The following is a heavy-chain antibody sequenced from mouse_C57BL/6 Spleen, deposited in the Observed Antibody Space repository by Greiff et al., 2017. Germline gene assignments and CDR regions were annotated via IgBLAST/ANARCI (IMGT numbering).Heavy chain of an antibody. V-gene: IGHV1-62-3*01. CDR2: IHPNSGST. D-gene: IGHD3-2*02. J-gene: IGHJ2*01. Sequence: QVQLQQSGAELVKPGASVKLSCKASGYTFTSYWMHWVKQRPGRGLEWIGRIHPNSGSTNYNEKFKSKATLTVDKSSSTAYMQLSSLTSEDSAVYYCARGGAQAKSYWGQGTTLTVSS. CDR3: ARGGAQAKSY. CDR1: GYTFTSYW.